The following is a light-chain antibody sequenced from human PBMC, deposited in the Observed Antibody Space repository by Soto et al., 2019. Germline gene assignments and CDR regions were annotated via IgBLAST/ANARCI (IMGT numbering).Light chain of an antibody. CDR2: GAS. J-gene: IGKJ1*01. CDR3: QQYGSSPLT. CDR1: QSVSSSY. V-gene: IGKV3-20*01. Sequence: EIVLTQSPGTLSLSPGEGATLSCRASQSVSSSYLAWYQQKPGQAPRLLIYGASSRATGIPDRFSGSGSGTDFTLTISRLEPEDFVVYYCQQYGSSPLTFGQGTKVDIK.